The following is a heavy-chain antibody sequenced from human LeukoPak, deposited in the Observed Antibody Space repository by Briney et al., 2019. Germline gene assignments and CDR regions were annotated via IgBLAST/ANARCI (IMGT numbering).Heavy chain of an antibody. CDR2: ISAYNGNT. Sequence: GASVKVSCKASGYTFSSYGISWVRQAPGQGLEWMGWISAYNGNTNYRQKLQGRVTMTTDTSMSTAYMDLRSLRSDDTAIYYCARDSPDGSGTYYNDSPDYWGQGTLVTVSS. CDR3: ARDSPDGSGTYYNDSPDY. V-gene: IGHV1-18*01. J-gene: IGHJ4*02. CDR1: GYTFSSYG. D-gene: IGHD3-10*01.